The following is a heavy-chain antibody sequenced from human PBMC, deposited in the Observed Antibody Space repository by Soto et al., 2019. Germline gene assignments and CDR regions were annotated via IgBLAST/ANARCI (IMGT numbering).Heavy chain of an antibody. CDR1: GFTFSSYN. D-gene: IGHD2-15*01. CDR3: ARARCSSGQCYYFDY. J-gene: IGHJ4*02. Sequence: EVQLVESGEGLVQPGGSLRLSCAASGFTFSSYNIHWIRQAPGKGLEFVSAISRSGDRKNYADSVKGRFTITRDNSKNTVWLQMGSLGAEDMAVYYCARARCSSGQCYYFDYWGLGALVSVSS. CDR2: ISRSGDRK. V-gene: IGHV3-64*02.